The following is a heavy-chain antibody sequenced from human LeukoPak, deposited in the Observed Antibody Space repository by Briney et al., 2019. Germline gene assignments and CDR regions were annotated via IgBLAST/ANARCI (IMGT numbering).Heavy chain of an antibody. CDR2: IYYSGST. J-gene: IGHJ4*02. V-gene: IGHV4-59*12. Sequence: SETLSLTCTVSGGSISSYYWSWIRQPPGKGLEWIGYIYYSGSTNYNPSLKSRVTMSVDTSKNQFSLKLSSVTAADTAVYYCARDNWNYSVDWGQGTLVTVSS. D-gene: IGHD1-7*01. CDR3: ARDNWNYSVD. CDR1: GGSISSYY.